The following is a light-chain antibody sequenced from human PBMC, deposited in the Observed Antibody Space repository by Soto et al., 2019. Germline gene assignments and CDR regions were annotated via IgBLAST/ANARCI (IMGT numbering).Light chain of an antibody. V-gene: IGLV2-8*01. CDR2: EVS. J-gene: IGLJ1*01. Sequence: QSVLTQPPSASGSPGQSVTISCTVTSSDVGGYNYVSWYQQHPGKAPKLMIYEVSKWPSGVPDRFSGSKSGNTASLTVFGLQAEDEADYYCSSYAGSTNSRVFGTGTKVTVL. CDR1: SSDVGGYNY. CDR3: SSYAGSTNSRV.